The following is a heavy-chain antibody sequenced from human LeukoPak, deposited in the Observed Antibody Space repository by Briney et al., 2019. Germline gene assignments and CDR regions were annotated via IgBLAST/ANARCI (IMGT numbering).Heavy chain of an antibody. Sequence: ASVKVSCKASGYTFSNFGISWVRQAPGQGLEWMGWISGNNDNPNYGQKFQGRFTVTSDSSTSTAYMELRNLRSDDTAVYYCARDGTRTDDYWGQGTLVTVSS. D-gene: IGHD1-26*01. V-gene: IGHV1-18*01. J-gene: IGHJ4*02. CDR2: ISGNNDNP. CDR1: GYTFSNFG. CDR3: ARDGTRTDDY.